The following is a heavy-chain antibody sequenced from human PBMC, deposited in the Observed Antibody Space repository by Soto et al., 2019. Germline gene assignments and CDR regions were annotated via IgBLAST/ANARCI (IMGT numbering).Heavy chain of an antibody. Sequence: QLLQESGPGLVKPSETLSLTCTVSGDSVSSKTYYWGWIRQPPGKGLEWIGSFYYYTGSAYYNPSLRSRVTISVDTSKNQFPLTLSSVTAADSAVYYWANDYGDYKSYYVMDVWGQGTTVTVSS. CDR1: GDSVSSKTYY. D-gene: IGHD4-17*01. CDR2: FYYYTGSA. CDR3: ANDYGDYKSYYVMDV. J-gene: IGHJ6*02. V-gene: IGHV4-39*01.